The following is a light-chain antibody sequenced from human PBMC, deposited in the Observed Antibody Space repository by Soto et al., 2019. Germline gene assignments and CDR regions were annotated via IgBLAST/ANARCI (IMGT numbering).Light chain of an antibody. CDR2: GAS. CDR1: QSVSSN. V-gene: IGKV3-15*01. J-gene: IGKJ5*01. Sequence: EIVMTQSPATLSVSPGERATLSCTASQSVSSNLAWYQQKPGQAPRLLIYGASTRATGIPARFSGSGSGTEFTLTISSLQSEDFAVYYCQQYNNWPWITFGQGTRLEIK. CDR3: QQYNNWPWIT.